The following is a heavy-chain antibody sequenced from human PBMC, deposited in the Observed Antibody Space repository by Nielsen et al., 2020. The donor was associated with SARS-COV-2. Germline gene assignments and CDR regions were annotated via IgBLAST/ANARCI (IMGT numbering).Heavy chain of an antibody. CDR1: GLTFSHYA. CDR2: ISYDGSNK. Sequence: GESLKISCAASGLTFSHYAIHWVRQAPGKGLEWVAIISYDGSNKYYADSVKGRFTISRDDSKNTLYLQMNSLRPEDTAVYYCARDSWDSLRYFVHWGQGAQVTVSS. V-gene: IGHV3-30*04. J-gene: IGHJ4*02. D-gene: IGHD3-22*01. CDR3: ARDSWDSLRYFVH.